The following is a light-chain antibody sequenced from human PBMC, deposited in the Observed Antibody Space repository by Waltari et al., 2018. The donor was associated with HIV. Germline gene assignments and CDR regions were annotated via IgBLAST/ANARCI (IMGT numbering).Light chain of an antibody. J-gene: IGLJ3*02. Sequence: ALTQPASVPWSPRQVITISCTGTSRAVSRYYHVSWYQQHPGKAPKLMIYDVSNRPSGVSNRFSGSKSGNTASLTISGLQAEDEADYYCSSYTSSNTWVFGGGTKLTVL. CDR3: SSYTSSNTWV. CDR2: DVS. CDR1: SRAVSRYYH. V-gene: IGLV2-14*03.